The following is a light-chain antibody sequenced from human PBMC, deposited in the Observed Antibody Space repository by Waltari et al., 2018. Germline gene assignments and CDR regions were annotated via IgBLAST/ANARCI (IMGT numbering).Light chain of an antibody. J-gene: IGKJ3*01. CDR3: QHRDHWPPDAT. Sequence: EVVMTQSPATLSVSPGEGATVSCRASQSVSSSYLAWYQQKPGQAPRLLIYGASTRATGIPARVSGSGSGTDFTLTISSLEPEDFAVYYCQHRDHWPPDATFGPGTKVDIK. CDR2: GAS. V-gene: IGKV3D-20*02. CDR1: QSVSSSY.